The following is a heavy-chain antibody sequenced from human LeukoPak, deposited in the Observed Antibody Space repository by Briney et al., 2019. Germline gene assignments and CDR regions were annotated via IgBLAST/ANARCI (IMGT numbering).Heavy chain of an antibody. V-gene: IGHV2-26*01. D-gene: IGHD4-23*01. CDR2: IFSNDEK. CDR1: AFSLSNARMG. J-gene: IGHJ4*02. Sequence: SGPTLVNPTETLTLTCTVSAFSLSNARMGVSWIRQPPGKALEWLAHIFSNDEKSYSTSLKSRLTISKDTSKSQVVLTVTNMDPVDTATYYCARIVYYGGNFYFDYWGQGTLVTVSS. CDR3: ARIVYYGGNFYFDY.